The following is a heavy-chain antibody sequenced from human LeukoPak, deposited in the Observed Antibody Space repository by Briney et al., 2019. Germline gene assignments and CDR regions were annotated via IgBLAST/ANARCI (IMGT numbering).Heavy chain of an antibody. V-gene: IGHV3-23*01. D-gene: IGHD1-26*01. CDR3: AKDSGGTLDRFDF. J-gene: IGHJ5*01. CDR2: ISSICGST. CDR1: RFTFTSYA. Sequence: VGALRLSRAASRFTFTSYAMTSVAPAPGKEVAWVSHISSICGSTHYADSVKGRFTISRDNSKNTLYLQMNNLRAEDTAVYYCAKDSGGTLDRFDFWGQGVLVTVSS.